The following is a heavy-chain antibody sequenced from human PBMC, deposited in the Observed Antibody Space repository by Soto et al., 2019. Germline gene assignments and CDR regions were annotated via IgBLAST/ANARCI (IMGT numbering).Heavy chain of an antibody. CDR2: ISSSGSTI. CDR1: GFTFSDYY. Sequence: GGSLRLSCAASGFTFSDYYMSWIRQAPGKGLEWVSYISSSGSTIYYADSVKDRFTISRDNAKNSLYLQMNSLRAEDTAVYYCAREVGAYSSSLDAFDIWGQGTMVTVSS. V-gene: IGHV3-11*01. D-gene: IGHD6-6*01. CDR3: AREVGAYSSSLDAFDI. J-gene: IGHJ3*02.